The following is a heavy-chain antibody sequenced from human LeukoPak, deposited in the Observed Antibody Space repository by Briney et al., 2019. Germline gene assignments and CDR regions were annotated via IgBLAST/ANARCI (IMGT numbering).Heavy chain of an antibody. CDR2: INPNSGGT. V-gene: IGHV1-2*02. CDR1: GYTFTGYY. Sequence: ASVKVSCKASGYTFTGYYMHWVRQAPGQGLEWMGWINPNSGGTNYAQKFQGRVTMTRDTSISTAYMELSRLRSDDTAVYYCARVKGRFGELSYYFDNWGQGTLVTVSS. CDR3: ARVKGRFGELSYYFDN. J-gene: IGHJ4*02. D-gene: IGHD3-10*01.